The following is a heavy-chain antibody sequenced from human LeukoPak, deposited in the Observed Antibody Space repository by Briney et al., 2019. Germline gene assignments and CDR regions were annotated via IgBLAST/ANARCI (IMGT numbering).Heavy chain of an antibody. Sequence: PGGSLRLSCAASGFTYSNFGMNWVRQAPGKGLEWVSSISSGSSYIYYADSVKGRFTISRDNATNSLYLQMNSLRAEDTAVYYCARDKGYFDYWGQGTLVTVSS. CDR1: GFTYSNFG. CDR3: ARDKGYFDY. V-gene: IGHV3-21*01. J-gene: IGHJ4*02. CDR2: ISSGSSYI.